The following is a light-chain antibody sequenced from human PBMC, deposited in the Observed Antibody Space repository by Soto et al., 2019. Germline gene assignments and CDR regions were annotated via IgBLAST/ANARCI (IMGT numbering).Light chain of an antibody. J-gene: IGLJ1*01. CDR1: SSDVGGYKY. Sequence: QSALTQPASVSGSPGQSITISCTGTSSDVGGYKYVSWYQQYPGKAPKLMIYEASNRPSGVSNRFSGSQSGNTASLTISGLQAEDEAEYYCTSYTSSRTFVFGTGTKVTVL. CDR2: EAS. V-gene: IGLV2-14*01. CDR3: TSYTSSRTFV.